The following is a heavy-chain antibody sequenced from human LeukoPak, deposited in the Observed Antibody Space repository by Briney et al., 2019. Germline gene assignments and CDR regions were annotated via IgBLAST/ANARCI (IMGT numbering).Heavy chain of an antibody. J-gene: IGHJ4*02. D-gene: IGHD5/OR15-5a*01. Sequence: SETLSLTCTVSGGSISSSSYYWGWLRQPPGKGLEWIGSIYYSGSTYYNPSLKSRVTISVDTSKNQFSLRLTSVTAADTAVYFCATLVSTRYYFDYWGQGTLVTVSS. CDR3: ATLVSTRYYFDY. CDR2: IYYSGST. CDR1: GGSISSSSYY. V-gene: IGHV4-39*01.